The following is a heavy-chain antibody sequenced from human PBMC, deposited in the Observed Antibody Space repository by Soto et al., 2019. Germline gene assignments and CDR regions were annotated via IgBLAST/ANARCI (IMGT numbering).Heavy chain of an antibody. Sequence: QVQLVESGGGVVQPGRSLRLSCAASGFTFSSYGMHWVRQAPGKGLEWVAVIWYDGSNKYYADSVKGRFTISRDNSKNTLYLQMNSLRAEDTAVYYCAREAPIAVDGYFDYWGQGTLVTVSS. CDR2: IWYDGSNK. D-gene: IGHD6-19*01. J-gene: IGHJ4*02. CDR3: AREAPIAVDGYFDY. CDR1: GFTFSSYG. V-gene: IGHV3-33*01.